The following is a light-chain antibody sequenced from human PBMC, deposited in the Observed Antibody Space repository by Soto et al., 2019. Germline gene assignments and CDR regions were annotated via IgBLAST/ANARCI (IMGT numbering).Light chain of an antibody. Sequence: QSALTQPHSASGSPGQSVTISCTGTSSDVGGYNYVSWYQQHPGKAPKLMIYEVTKRPSGVPDRFSGSKSGNTASLTGSGLQAEDEAAYYCSSYAGSNNFVVFGGGTNVTVL. CDR2: EVT. CDR3: SSYAGSNNFVV. V-gene: IGLV2-8*01. CDR1: SSDVGGYNY. J-gene: IGLJ2*01.